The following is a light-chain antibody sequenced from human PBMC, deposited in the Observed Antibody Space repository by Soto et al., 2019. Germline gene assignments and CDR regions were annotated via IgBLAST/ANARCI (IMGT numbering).Light chain of an antibody. V-gene: IGKV3-20*01. CDR3: QQYGSLSWT. CDR1: QNVDTNY. Sequence: EIVLTQSPGTLSLSPGERATLSCRASQNVDTNYLAWYQQKPGQAPRIIIFGASGRATGIPERFSGSGSGTDFTLTISRLEPEDFAVYYCQQYGSLSWTFGQGTKVDIK. CDR2: GAS. J-gene: IGKJ1*01.